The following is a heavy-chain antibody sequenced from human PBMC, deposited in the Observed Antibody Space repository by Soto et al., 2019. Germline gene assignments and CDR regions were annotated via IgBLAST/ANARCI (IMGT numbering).Heavy chain of an antibody. D-gene: IGHD3-22*01. CDR2: IYYSGST. V-gene: IGHV4-59*01. Sequence: PSETLSLTCTVSGGSISSYYWGWIRQPPGKGLEWIGYIYYSGSTNYNPSLKSRVTISVDTSKNQFSLKLSSVTAADTAVYYCARDGGYYYDSSGYTAFDIWGQGTMVTVSS. CDR1: GGSISSYY. J-gene: IGHJ3*02. CDR3: ARDGGYYYDSSGYTAFDI.